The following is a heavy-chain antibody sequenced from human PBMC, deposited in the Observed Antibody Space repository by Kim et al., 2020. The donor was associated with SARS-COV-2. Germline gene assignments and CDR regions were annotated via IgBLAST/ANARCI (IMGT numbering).Heavy chain of an antibody. J-gene: IGHJ4*02. V-gene: IGHV3-21*01. D-gene: IGHD6-19*01. CDR1: GFTFSSYS. Sequence: GGSLRLSCAASGFTFSSYSMNWVRQAPGKGLEWVSSISSSSSYIYYADSVKGRFTISRDNAKNSLYLQMNSLRAEDTAVYYCARVPVPKPSSSGWYYDYWGQGTLVTVSS. CDR3: ARVPVPKPSSSGWYYDY. CDR2: ISSSSSYI.